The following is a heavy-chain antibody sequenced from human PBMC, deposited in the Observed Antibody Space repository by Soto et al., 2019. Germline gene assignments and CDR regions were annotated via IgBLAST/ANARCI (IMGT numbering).Heavy chain of an antibody. J-gene: IGHJ5*02. CDR3: ARERITKDVSGWFDP. V-gene: IGHV1-2*02. Sequence: QVQLVQSGAEVKKPGASVKVSCKASGYTFTGYYMHWVRQAPGQGLEWMGWINPNSGGTNYAQKFQGGVTMTRDTSISTAYMELSRLRSDDTAVYYCARERITKDVSGWFDPWGQGTLVTVSS. CDR2: INPNSGGT. D-gene: IGHD3-10*01. CDR1: GYTFTGYY.